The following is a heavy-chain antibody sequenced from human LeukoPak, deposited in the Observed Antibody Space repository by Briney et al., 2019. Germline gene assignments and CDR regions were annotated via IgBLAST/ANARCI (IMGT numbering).Heavy chain of an antibody. CDR1: GGSISSGGNY. CDR2: IYYSGST. J-gene: IGHJ2*01. Sequence: SETLSLTCTVSGGSISSGGNYWSWIRQHPGKGLEWIGYIYYSGSTYYNPSLKSRVTISLGTSKNQFSLNLTSVTAADTAVYYCARVPEGTTIARYFDLSGRGALFTVSS. D-gene: IGHD5-24*01. CDR3: ARVPEGTTIARYFDL. V-gene: IGHV4-31*03.